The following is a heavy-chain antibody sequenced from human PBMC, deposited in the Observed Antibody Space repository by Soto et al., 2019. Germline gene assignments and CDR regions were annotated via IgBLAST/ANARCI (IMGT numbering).Heavy chain of an antibody. D-gene: IGHD3-10*01. CDR1: GVTFSSYA. J-gene: IGHJ6*02. Sequence: LRLFCAASGVTFSSYAMSWVRRAPGTGLEWVSSVSAGGDMTYYSDSVKGRFTISRDNSNNALFLQMNSLRAEDTALYYCARGDRGGSGSPASYYYSGLDVWGQGTTVTVSS. CDR3: ARGDRGGSGSPASYYYSGLDV. CDR2: VSAGGDMT. V-gene: IGHV3-23*01.